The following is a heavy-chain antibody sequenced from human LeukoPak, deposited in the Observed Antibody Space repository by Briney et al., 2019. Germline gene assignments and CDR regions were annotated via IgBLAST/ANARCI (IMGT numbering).Heavy chain of an antibody. V-gene: IGHV1-69*06. J-gene: IGHJ4*02. Sequence: SVKVSCKASGGTFSSYAISWVRQAPGQGLEWMGGSITIFGTANYAQKFQGRVTITADKSTSTAYMELSSLRSEDTAVYYCARAPNGDYVSWGQGTLVTVSS. CDR3: ARAPNGDYVS. CDR1: GGTFSSYA. D-gene: IGHD4-17*01. CDR2: SITIFGTA.